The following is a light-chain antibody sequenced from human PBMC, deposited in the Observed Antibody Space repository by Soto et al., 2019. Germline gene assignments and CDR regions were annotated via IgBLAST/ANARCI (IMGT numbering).Light chain of an antibody. J-gene: IGKJ1*01. CDR2: AAS. V-gene: IGKV1-27*01. CDR1: QGISNS. Sequence: DIQMTQSPSSLSASVGDRVSITCRASQGISNSLAWYQQKPGEVPNLLIYAASTLQSGVPSRFSGSGSGTNFTLMISILQAEDVATYYCRDYNSDPQRVGQGTKV. CDR3: RDYNSDPQR.